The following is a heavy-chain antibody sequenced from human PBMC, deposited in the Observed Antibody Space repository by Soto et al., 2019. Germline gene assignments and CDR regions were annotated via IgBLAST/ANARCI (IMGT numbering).Heavy chain of an antibody. V-gene: IGHV3-30-3*01. CDR1: GFTFSSYA. D-gene: IGHD2-2*01. CDR2: ISYDGSNK. Sequence: GGSLRLSCAASGFTFSSYAMHWVRQAPGKGLEWVPVISYDGSNKYYADSVKGRFTISRDNSKNTLYLQMNSLRAEDTAVYYCARDTGALRYCSSTSCYASRGMDVWGQGTTVTVSS. J-gene: IGHJ6*02. CDR3: ARDTGALRYCSSTSCYASRGMDV.